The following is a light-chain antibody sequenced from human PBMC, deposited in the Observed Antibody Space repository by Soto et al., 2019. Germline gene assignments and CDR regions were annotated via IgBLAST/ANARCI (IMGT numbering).Light chain of an antibody. Sequence: EIVLTQSPATLSLSPGERATLSCRASQSVSSYLAWYQQKPGQAPRLLIYDASNRATRIPARFSGSGSGTDFTLTISSLEPEDFAVYYCQQRSNGPPLTFGGVTKVDIK. CDR1: QSVSSY. J-gene: IGKJ4*01. V-gene: IGKV3-11*01. CDR2: DAS. CDR3: QQRSNGPPLT.